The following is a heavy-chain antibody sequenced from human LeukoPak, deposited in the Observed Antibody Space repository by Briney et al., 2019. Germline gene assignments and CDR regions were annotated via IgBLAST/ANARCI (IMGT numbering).Heavy chain of an antibody. CDR2: ISSSGGST. CDR3: AKDYLPEEGY. J-gene: IGHJ4*02. Sequence: GGPLRLSCAASGYPFKIYAMSWVRESRGKGVEGVSAISSSGGSTYSADSVKCRFTIARDNSKNTLYLQRNSLRAEDTAVYYCAKDYLPEEGYGGQGTLVTVSS. V-gene: IGHV3-23*01. CDR1: GYPFKIYA. D-gene: IGHD2-2*01.